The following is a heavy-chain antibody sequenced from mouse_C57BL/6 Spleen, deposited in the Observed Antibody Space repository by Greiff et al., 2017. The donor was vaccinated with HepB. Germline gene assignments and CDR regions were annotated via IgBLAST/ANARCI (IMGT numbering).Heavy chain of an antibody. V-gene: IGHV1-18*01. CDR1: GYTFTDYN. Sequence: DVKLQESGPELVKPGASVKIPCKASGYTFTDYNMDWVKQSHGKSLEWIGDINPNNGGTIYNQKFKGKATLTVDKSSSTAYMELRSLTSEDTAVYYCARLDGYYWYFDVWGTGTTVTVSS. J-gene: IGHJ1*03. CDR2: INPNNGGT. CDR3: ARLDGYYWYFDV. D-gene: IGHD2-3*01.